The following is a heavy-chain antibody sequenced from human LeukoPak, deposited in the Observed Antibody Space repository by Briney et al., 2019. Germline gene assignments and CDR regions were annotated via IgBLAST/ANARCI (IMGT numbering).Heavy chain of an antibody. CDR2: INHSGST. CDR1: GGSFSGYY. J-gene: IGHJ5*02. Sequence: PSETLPLTCAVYGGSFSGYYWSWIRQPPGKGLEWIGEINHSGSTNYNPSLKSRVTISVDTSKNQFSLKLSSVTAADTAVYYCAIHIVVVPAAKKKNWFDPRGQGTLVTVSS. CDR3: AIHIVVVPAAKKKNWFDP. D-gene: IGHD2-2*01. V-gene: IGHV4-34*01.